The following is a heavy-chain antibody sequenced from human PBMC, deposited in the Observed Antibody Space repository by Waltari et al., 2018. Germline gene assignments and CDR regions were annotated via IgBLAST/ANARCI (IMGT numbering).Heavy chain of an antibody. Sequence: EVQLLESVGGMVQPGGSLILYCTASGFIFSTYVMNWVRQAPGKGLEWVSSISDAGGIINYADSVKGRFTISRDNSKNTLYLQMNSLRAEDTAVYYCARGSGVDYWGQGTLVTISS. D-gene: IGHD7-27*01. CDR3: ARGSGVDY. CDR2: ISDAGGII. V-gene: IGHV3-23*01. CDR1: GFIFSTYV. J-gene: IGHJ4*02.